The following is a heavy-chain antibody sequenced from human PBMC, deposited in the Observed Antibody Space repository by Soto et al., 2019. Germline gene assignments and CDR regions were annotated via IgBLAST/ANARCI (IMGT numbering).Heavy chain of an antibody. CDR2: IKEDGSEK. J-gene: IGHJ5*02. CDR3: ARYRSLDP. V-gene: IGHV3-7*03. D-gene: IGHD3-16*02. CDR1: GFILRNYW. Sequence: EVQLVESGGGLVQPGGSLRLSCADSGFILRNYWMSWVRQAPGMGLQWVASIKEDGSEKYYVDPVKGRFTISRENAKNSLYLHMNSLRAEDTAVYYCARYRSLDPWGQGILVNVSS.